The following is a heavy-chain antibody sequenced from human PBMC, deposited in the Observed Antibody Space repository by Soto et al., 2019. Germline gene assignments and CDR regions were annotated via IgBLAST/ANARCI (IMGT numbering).Heavy chain of an antibody. D-gene: IGHD3-22*01. CDR1: GGTFSSYA. CDR3: ASSLNYYDSSGYYYYYGMDV. CDR2: IIPIFGTA. V-gene: IGHV1-69*13. Sequence: AASVKVSCKASGGTFSSYAISWVRQAPGQGLEWMGGIIPIFGTANYAQKFQGRVTITADESTSTAYMELSSLRSEDTAVYYCASSLNYYDSSGYYYYYGMDVWGQGTTVTVSS. J-gene: IGHJ6*02.